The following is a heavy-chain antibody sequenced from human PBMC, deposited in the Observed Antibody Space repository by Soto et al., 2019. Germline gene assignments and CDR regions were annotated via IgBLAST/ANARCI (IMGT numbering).Heavy chain of an antibody. J-gene: IGHJ5*02. V-gene: IGHV4-4*07. CDR1: GGSISSYY. Sequence: SETLSLTCTVSGGSISSYYWSWIRQPAGKGLEWIGRIYTSGSTNYNPSLKSRVTMSVDTSKNQFSLKLSSVTAADTAVYYCARDLPDYGLRSGANWFDPWGQGTLVT. CDR3: ARDLPDYGLRSGANWFDP. CDR2: IYTSGST. D-gene: IGHD4-17*01.